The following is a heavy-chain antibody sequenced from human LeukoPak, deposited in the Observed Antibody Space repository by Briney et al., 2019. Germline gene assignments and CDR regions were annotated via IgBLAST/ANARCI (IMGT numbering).Heavy chain of an antibody. V-gene: IGHV3-74*03. Sequence: GGSLRLSCAASGFSFSSYWMHWVRQAPGKGLVWVSRIRGDGRYITYADSVKGRFTISRDNAKNTLYLQMSSLRADDTAVYYCGRVHVGTDMVDFDYWGQGTLVTVSS. J-gene: IGHJ4*02. CDR3: GRVHVGTDMVDFDY. D-gene: IGHD5-18*01. CDR2: IRGDGRYI. CDR1: GFSFSSYW.